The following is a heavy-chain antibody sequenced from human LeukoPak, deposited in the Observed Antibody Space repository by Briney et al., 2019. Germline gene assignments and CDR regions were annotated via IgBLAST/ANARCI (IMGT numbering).Heavy chain of an antibody. CDR1: GFTFTNYW. Sequence: GGSLRLSCVASGFTFTNYWMSWVRQTPGKGLEWVANIKPDGSEKYYVDSVKGRFTISRDNAKNSLYLQMDSLRAEDTAVYYCARILAWGQGTLLIVSS. V-gene: IGHV3-7*03. J-gene: IGHJ5*02. CDR2: IKPDGSEK. CDR3: ARILA.